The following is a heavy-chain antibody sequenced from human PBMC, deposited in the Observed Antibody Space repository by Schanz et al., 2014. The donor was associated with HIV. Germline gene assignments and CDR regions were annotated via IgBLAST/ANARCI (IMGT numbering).Heavy chain of an antibody. V-gene: IGHV3-33*06. Sequence: QVQLVESGGGVVQPGRSLRLSCAASGFTFSSYGMHWVRQAPGKGLEWVAVIWFDGRNKYYGDSVKGRFMISRDNSKNTLYLQLKSLRAEDRAVYYCAKDRNYYDDRYIGKGNYYYYYGMDVWGQGTTVTISS. CDR3: AKDRNYYDDRYIGKGNYYYYYGMDV. CDR2: IWFDGRNK. CDR1: GFTFSSYG. D-gene: IGHD3-22*01. J-gene: IGHJ6*02.